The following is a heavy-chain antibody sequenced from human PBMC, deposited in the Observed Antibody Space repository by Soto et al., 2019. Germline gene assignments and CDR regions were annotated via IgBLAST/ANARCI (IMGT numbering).Heavy chain of an antibody. CDR1: GGSISSYY. CDR2: IYYSGST. J-gene: IGHJ4*02. D-gene: IGHD6-13*01. Sequence: QVQLQESGPGLVKPSETLSLTCTVSGGSISSYYWRWIRQPPGKGLEWIGYIYYSGSTNYNPSLKSRAIISVYTSKNQFSLKLSSVTAADTAVYYCARESGQGEQQTVDYWGQGTLVTVSS. CDR3: ARESGQGEQQTVDY. V-gene: IGHV4-59*12.